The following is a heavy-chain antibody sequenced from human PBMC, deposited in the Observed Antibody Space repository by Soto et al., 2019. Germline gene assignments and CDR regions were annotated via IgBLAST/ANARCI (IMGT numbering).Heavy chain of an antibody. V-gene: IGHV3-73*02. CDR3: TVIAKGGTVY. Sequence: EVQLVESRGGLVQPGGSLKLSCAASGFTFSDSSMHWVRQASGKGLEWVGHIRSKVNYYATAYAASVKGRFTISRDDSQNTAYLQMNSLNTEDTAVYYCTVIAKGGTVYWGQGTLVTVAS. D-gene: IGHD6-13*01. J-gene: IGHJ4*02. CDR2: IRSKVNYYAT. CDR1: GFTFSDSS.